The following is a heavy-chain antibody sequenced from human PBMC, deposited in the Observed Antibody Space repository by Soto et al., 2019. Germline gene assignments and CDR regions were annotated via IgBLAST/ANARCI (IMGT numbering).Heavy chain of an antibody. CDR1: GFTFSSYA. V-gene: IGHV3-23*01. D-gene: IGHD6-19*01. Sequence: GGSLRLSSAASGFTFSSYAMSWVRQAPGKGLEWVSAISGSGGSTYYADSVKGRFTISRDNSKNTLYLQMNSLRAEDTAVYYCAKDGYSSGWWDYWGQGTLVTVS. CDR2: ISGSGGST. CDR3: AKDGYSSGWWDY. J-gene: IGHJ4*02.